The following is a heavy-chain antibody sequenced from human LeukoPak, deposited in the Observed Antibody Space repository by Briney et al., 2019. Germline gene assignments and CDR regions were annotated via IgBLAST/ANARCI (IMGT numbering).Heavy chain of an antibody. Sequence: PGGSLRLSCAASGFTFSSYAMTWVRQAPGKGLEWVSGISGSGDSTYYADSVKGRFTISRDNSKSTLYLHMNSLRAEDTAVYYCAKGELAEQWLVPFDQWGQGTLVAVSS. CDR1: GFTFSSYA. J-gene: IGHJ4*02. V-gene: IGHV3-23*01. CDR3: AKGELAEQWLVPFDQ. CDR2: ISGSGDST. D-gene: IGHD6-19*01.